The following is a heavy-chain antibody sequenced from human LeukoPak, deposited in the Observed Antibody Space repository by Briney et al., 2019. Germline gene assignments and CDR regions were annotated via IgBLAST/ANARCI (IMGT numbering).Heavy chain of an antibody. CDR1: GVSISCSEW. CDR3: GKTDIYFNPIDY. CDR2: IHRDGRT. Sequence: SETLSLTCAVSGVSISCSEWWIWVRPPPGQGLERIGEIHRDGRTRYNPSLQTRVTMSIDYSKNQISLEVTSVTAADTAIYYCGKTDIYFNPIDYWGPGSLVTVSS. V-gene: IGHV4-4*02. J-gene: IGHJ4*02. D-gene: IGHD3-9*01.